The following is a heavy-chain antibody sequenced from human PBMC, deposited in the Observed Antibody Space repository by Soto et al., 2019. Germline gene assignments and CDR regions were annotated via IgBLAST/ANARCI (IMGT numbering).Heavy chain of an antibody. V-gene: IGHV4-30-2*01. D-gene: IGHD3-10*01. Sequence: QLQLQESGSGLVKPSQKLSLTCTVSGGSINSGGYSWSWIRQPPGKGLEWIGYIYRSGSAYYSPSLQNRVPISVDTSKNHFSLNLTSVTAADTAVYYCAVSGRGGLDVWGQGTTVTVSS. CDR3: AVSGRGGLDV. J-gene: IGHJ6*02. CDR2: IYRSGSA. CDR1: GGSINSGGYS.